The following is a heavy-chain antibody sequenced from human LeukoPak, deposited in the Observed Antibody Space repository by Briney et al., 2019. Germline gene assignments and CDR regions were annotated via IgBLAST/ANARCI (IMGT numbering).Heavy chain of an antibody. CDR2: INPSGGST. CDR3: AREGFCTGGSCYSPSPGGMDV. V-gene: IGHV1-46*01. CDR1: GYTFTSYY. J-gene: IGHJ6*02. Sequence: ASVKVSCKASGYTFTSYYMHWVRQAPGQGLEWMGIINPSGGSTSCAQKFQGRVTMTRDTSTSTVYMELSSLRVEDTAVYYCAREGFCTGGSCYSPSPGGMDVWGQGTTVTVSS. D-gene: IGHD2-15*01.